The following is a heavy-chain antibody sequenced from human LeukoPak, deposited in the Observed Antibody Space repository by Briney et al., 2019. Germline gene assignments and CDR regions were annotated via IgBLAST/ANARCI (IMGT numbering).Heavy chain of an antibody. Sequence: GASVKVSCKASGGTFSTFGISWVRQAPGQGLEWMGGIIPMSGTVNNAQKFQGRVTITADKSTGTAYMELSSLRSDDTAVYYCARAELRYFDWFPFDYWGQGTLVTVSS. J-gene: IGHJ4*02. CDR2: IIPMSGTV. D-gene: IGHD3-9*01. CDR1: GGTFSTFG. CDR3: ARAELRYFDWFPFDY. V-gene: IGHV1-69*06.